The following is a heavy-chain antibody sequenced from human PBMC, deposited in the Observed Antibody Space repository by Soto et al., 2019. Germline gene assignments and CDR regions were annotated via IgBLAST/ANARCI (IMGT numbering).Heavy chain of an antibody. CDR2: IWYDGSNK. Sequence: PGGSLRLSCAASGFTFSSYGMHWVRQAPGKGLERVAVIWYDGSNKYYADSVKGRFTISRDNSKNTLYLQMNSLRAEDTAVYYCARTAYFYYYMDVWGKGTTVTVSS. CDR1: GFTFSSYG. V-gene: IGHV3-33*01. J-gene: IGHJ6*03. CDR3: ARTAYFYYYMDV.